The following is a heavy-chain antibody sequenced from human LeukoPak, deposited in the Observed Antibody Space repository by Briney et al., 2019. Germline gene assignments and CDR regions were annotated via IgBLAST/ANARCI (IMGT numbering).Heavy chain of an antibody. CDR1: GFTFSSFW. CDR2: IKSDGSST. J-gene: IGHJ4*02. D-gene: IGHD1-26*01. Sequence: PGGSLRLSCAASGFTFSSFWMHWVRQVPGKGLVWVSRIKSDGSSTSYADPVRGRFPISRDNAKKTLYLQMNSLRAEDTAVYYCARGWELLPAYWGQGTLVTVSS. CDR3: ARGWELLPAY. V-gene: IGHV3-74*01.